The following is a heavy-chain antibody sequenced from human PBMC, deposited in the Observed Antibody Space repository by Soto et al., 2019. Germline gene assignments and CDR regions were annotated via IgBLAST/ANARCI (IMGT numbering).Heavy chain of an antibody. CDR1: GGSISSGGYY. Sequence: QVQLQESGPGLVKPSQTLSLTCTVSGGSISSGGYYWTWIRQHPGKGLALIGYNYYSGITYDNPSLTSPVTISMDTSKNQFSLKRSSVTAADTAVYYCARGSSIAGLYYGMDVWGQGTTVTVSS. CDR2: NYYSGIT. CDR3: ARGSSIAGLYYGMDV. J-gene: IGHJ6*02. D-gene: IGHD6-6*01. V-gene: IGHV4-31*01.